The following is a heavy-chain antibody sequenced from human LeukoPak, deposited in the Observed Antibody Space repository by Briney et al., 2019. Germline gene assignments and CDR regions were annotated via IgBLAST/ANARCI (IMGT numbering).Heavy chain of an antibody. CDR1: GYSISSGYY. J-gene: IGHJ4*02. V-gene: IGHV4-38-2*02. D-gene: IGHD6-19*01. Sequence: SETLSLTCSVSGYSISSGYYWGWIRQPPGKGLEWIGNIYHTGPTYYNPSLKSRVTMSVDTSKNQFYLRLSSVTAADTAVYYCARGRSGWPDYWGQGTLVTVSS. CDR3: ARGRSGWPDY. CDR2: IYHTGPT.